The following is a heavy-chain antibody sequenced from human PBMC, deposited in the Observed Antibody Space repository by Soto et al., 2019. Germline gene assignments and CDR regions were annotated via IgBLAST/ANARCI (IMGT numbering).Heavy chain of an antibody. CDR2: ISYDGSNK. D-gene: IGHD3-22*01. Sequence: SGGSLRLSCAASGFTFISYAMHWVLQAPCKGLEWVAVISYDGSNKYYADSVKGRFTISRDNSKNTLYLQMNSLRAEDTAVYYCASPIGDYYDRRGYYPHYHYGMDFWGQGTTVNV. CDR3: ASPIGDYYDRRGYYPHYHYGMDF. V-gene: IGHV3-30-3*01. CDR1: GFTFISYA. J-gene: IGHJ6*02.